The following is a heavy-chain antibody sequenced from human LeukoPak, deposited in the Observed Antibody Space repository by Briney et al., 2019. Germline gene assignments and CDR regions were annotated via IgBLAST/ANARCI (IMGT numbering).Heavy chain of an antibody. CDR1: GVSISNYF. D-gene: IGHD6-13*01. CDR2: DSIRGGT. V-gene: IGHV4-4*07. Sequence: SETLSLTCSVSGVSISNYFWSWIRQSAGKGQEWIGRDSIRGGTNYNPSLASRASMSIDTSKSQFSLKLTSVTAADTAVYYCARGPLMSAGGGVDPWGQGTLVIVSS. J-gene: IGHJ5*02. CDR3: ARGPLMSAGGGVDP.